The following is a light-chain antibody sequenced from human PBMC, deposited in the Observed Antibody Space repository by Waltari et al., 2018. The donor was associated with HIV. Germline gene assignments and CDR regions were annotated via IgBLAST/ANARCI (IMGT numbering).Light chain of an antibody. CDR1: SSNAGRNA. J-gene: IGLJ2*01. V-gene: IGLV1-47*01. CDR3: STWDDSLKDVL. Sequence: QSALTQPPPASGTPGQRVTISCSGSSSNAGRNAVYWYQKFPGSAPQLVIYRDNQRPPGVSDRFSGSKSGAAASLAISGLRSEDEADFYCSTWDDSLKDVLFGGGTKLTVL. CDR2: RDN.